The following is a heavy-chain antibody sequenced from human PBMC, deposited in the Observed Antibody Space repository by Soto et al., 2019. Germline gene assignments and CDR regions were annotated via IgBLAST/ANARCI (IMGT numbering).Heavy chain of an antibody. CDR3: ARDVGLQHDTGYYDFWSGKNNWFDP. CDR2: ISYSAST. D-gene: IGHD3-3*01. V-gene: IGHV4-59*11. Sequence: PSETLSLTCTVSGGSISGHYWSWIRQPPGKGLQYIGYISYSASTNYNPSLKSRVTISVHTSNNQFSLRLSSVTAADTAVYYCARDVGLQHDTGYYDFWSGKNNWFDPWGQGTLGTVSS. CDR1: GGSISGHY. J-gene: IGHJ5*02.